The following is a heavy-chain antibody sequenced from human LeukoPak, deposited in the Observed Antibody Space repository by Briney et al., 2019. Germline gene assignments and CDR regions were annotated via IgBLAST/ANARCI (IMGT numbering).Heavy chain of an antibody. V-gene: IGHV5-51*01. J-gene: IGHJ4*02. CDR1: GYTFPNYW. Sequence: GESLKISCTTSGYTFPNYWIAWVRQMPGKGLEWVGIFYPADSDTRYSPSFQGQVTISADKSINTAYLQWSSLKASDTAMYYSTRCYHNTGYSDYWGQGTLVTVSS. CDR3: TRCYHNTGYSDY. D-gene: IGHD2-21*01. CDR2: FYPADSDT.